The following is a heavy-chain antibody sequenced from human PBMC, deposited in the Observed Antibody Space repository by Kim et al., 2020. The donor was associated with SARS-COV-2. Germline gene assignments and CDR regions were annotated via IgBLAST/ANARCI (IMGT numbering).Heavy chain of an antibody. CDR2: INTDGSDT. V-gene: IGHV3-7*05. CDR1: GFAFTNYW. J-gene: IGHJ4*02. Sequence: GSLRLSCAASGFAFTNYWMAWVRQPPGKGLEWVANINTDGSDTYYVASMRGRITISRDNAKSAVYLQVSGLTTEDTALYYCVRWNGAAGLEYWGQGTRVTVSS. CDR3: VRWNGAAGLEY. D-gene: IGHD1-1*01.